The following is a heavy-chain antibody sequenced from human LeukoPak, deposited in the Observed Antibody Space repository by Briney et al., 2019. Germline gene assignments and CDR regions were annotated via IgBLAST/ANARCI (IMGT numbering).Heavy chain of an antibody. CDR1: GGSISSYY. J-gene: IGHJ4*02. V-gene: IGHV4-59*01. Sequence: PSETLSLTCTVSGGSISSYYWSWIRQPPGKGLEWIGYIYYSGSTNYNPSLKSRVTISVDTSKNQFSLKLSSVTAADMAVYYCAREFTRSGYPYYFDYWGQGTLVTVSS. D-gene: IGHD3-22*01. CDR3: AREFTRSGYPYYFDY. CDR2: IYYSGST.